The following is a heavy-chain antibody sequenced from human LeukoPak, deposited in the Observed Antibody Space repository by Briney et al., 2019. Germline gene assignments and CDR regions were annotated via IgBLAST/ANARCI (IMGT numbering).Heavy chain of an antibody. D-gene: IGHD2-2*02. CDR1: GGSISSYY. V-gene: IGHV4-59*08. J-gene: IGHJ4*02. CDR3: ARHGAYCSSISCYIDY. Sequence: SETLSLTRTVSGGSISSYYWSWIRQPPGKGLEWIGYIYYSGSTNYNPSLKSRVTISVDTSKNQFSLKLSSVTAADTAVYYCARHGAYCSSISCYIDYWGQGTLVTVSS. CDR2: IYYSGST.